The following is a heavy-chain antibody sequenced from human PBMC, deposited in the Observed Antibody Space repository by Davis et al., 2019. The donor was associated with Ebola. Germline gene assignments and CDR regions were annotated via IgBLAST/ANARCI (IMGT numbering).Heavy chain of an antibody. Sequence: PSETLSLTCAVSGGSISSGGYSWSWIRQPPGKGLEWIGYIYHSGSTYYNPSLKSRVTISVDTSKNQFSLKLSSVTAADTAVYYCAREPYSSGWYRYFQHWGQGTLVTVSS. CDR1: GGSISSGGYS. CDR3: AREPYSSGWYRYFQH. J-gene: IGHJ1*01. V-gene: IGHV4-30-2*01. CDR2: IYHSGST. D-gene: IGHD6-19*01.